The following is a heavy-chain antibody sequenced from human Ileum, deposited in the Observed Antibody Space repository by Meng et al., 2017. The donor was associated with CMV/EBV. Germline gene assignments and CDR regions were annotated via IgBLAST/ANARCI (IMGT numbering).Heavy chain of an antibody. J-gene: IGHJ5*02. CDR1: GGSVTSSDYS. CDR2: INYGGST. CDR3: ARDYPPLKSRNWYHL. D-gene: IGHD2-2*01. Sequence: SETLSLTCTVSGGSVTSSDYSWAWIRQPPGKGPEWIGNINYGGSTYYSPSLKSRVTISVDMSKNQFSLKLSSVTAADTAMYYCARDYPPLKSRNWYHLWGQGTLVTVSS. V-gene: IGHV4-39*07.